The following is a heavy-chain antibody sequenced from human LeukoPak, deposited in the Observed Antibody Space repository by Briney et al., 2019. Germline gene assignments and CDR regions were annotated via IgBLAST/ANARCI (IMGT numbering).Heavy chain of an antibody. CDR3: ASLTTMTMFDY. CDR1: GYTFTGYH. CDR2: INPNSGGT. V-gene: IGHV1-2*02. D-gene: IGHD4-17*01. Sequence: GASVKVSCKASGYTFTGYHIHWVRQAPGQGLEWMGWINPNSGGTNYAQKFQGRVTMTRDTSISTAYMDLSRLRSDDTAVYYCASLTTMTMFDYWGQGTLVTASS. J-gene: IGHJ4*02.